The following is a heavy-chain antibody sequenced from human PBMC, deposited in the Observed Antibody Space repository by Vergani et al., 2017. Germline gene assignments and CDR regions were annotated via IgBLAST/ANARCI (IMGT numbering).Heavy chain of an antibody. Sequence: QVQLVQSGAEVKKPGASVKVSCKASAYTFTSYDINWVRQATGQGLEWMGWMNPNSGNTGYAQKFQGRVTMTRNTSISTAYMELSSLRSEDTAVYYCARGGTIFGVEYYYYMDVWGKGTTVTVSS. CDR1: AYTFTSYD. CDR3: ARGGTIFGVEYYYYMDV. V-gene: IGHV1-8*01. J-gene: IGHJ6*03. D-gene: IGHD3-3*01. CDR2: MNPNSGNT.